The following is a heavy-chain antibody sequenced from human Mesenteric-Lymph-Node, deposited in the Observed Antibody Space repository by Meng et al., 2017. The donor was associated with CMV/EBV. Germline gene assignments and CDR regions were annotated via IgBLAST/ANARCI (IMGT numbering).Heavy chain of an antibody. V-gene: IGHV1-18*01. J-gene: IGHJ6*02. Sequence: ASVKVSCKASGYTFTSYGISWVRQAPGQGLEWMGWISAYNGNTNYAQKLQGRVTMTTDTSTSTAYMELRSLRSDDTAVYYCATRFLEWSTIYGMDVWGQGTTVTVSS. CDR2: ISAYNGNT. CDR1: GYTFTSYG. D-gene: IGHD3-3*01. CDR3: ATRFLEWSTIYGMDV.